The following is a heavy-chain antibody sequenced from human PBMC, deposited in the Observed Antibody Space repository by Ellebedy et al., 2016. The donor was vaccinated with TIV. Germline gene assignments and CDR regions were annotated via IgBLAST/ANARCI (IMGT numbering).Heavy chain of an antibody. CDR2: IYPGDSDT. D-gene: IGHD6-19*01. CDR3: ARLAAGLYYYYYGMDV. V-gene: IGHV5-51*01. Sequence: GESLKISCQGSRYSFTSYWIGWVRQMPGKGLEWMGIIYPGDSDTRYSPSFQGQVTISADKSISTAYLQWSSLKASDTAMYNCARLAAGLYYYYYGMDVWGQGTAVTVSS. CDR1: RYSFTSYW. J-gene: IGHJ6*02.